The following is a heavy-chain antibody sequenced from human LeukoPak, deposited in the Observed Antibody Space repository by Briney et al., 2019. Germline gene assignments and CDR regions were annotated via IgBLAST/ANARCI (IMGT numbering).Heavy chain of an antibody. V-gene: IGHV3-11*04. D-gene: IGHD1-26*01. Sequence: GGSLRLSCAASGFTFSDYYMSWIRQAPGKGLEWVSYSSSGSTIHYADSVKGRFTISRDNAKNSLYLQMNSLRAEDTAVYYCARTKVGATYYWGQGTLVTVSS. CDR1: GFTFSDYY. CDR2: SSSGSTI. CDR3: ARTKVGATYY. J-gene: IGHJ4*02.